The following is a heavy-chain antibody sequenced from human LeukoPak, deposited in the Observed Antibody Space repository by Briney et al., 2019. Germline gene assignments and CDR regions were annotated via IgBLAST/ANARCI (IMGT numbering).Heavy chain of an antibody. CDR1: GFTFSSYG. CDR2: ISYDGSNK. D-gene: IGHD2-2*01. CDR3: AKNSDCISTSCYSYYYGMDV. V-gene: IGHV3-30*18. Sequence: PGGSLRLSCAASGFTFSSYGMHWVRQAPGKGLEWVAVISYDGSNKYYADSVKGRFTISRDNSKNTLYLQMNSLRAEDTAVYYCAKNSDCISTSCYSYYYGMDVWGQGTTVTVSS. J-gene: IGHJ6*02.